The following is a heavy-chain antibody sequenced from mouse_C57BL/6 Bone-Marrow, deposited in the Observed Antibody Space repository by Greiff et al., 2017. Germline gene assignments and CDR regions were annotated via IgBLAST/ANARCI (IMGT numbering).Heavy chain of an antibody. CDR1: GFTFSSYG. CDR2: ISSGGSYT. Sequence: EVQLVESGGDLVKPGGSLKLSCAASGFTFSSYGMSWVRQTPDKRLEWVATISSGGSYTYYPDSVKGRFTISRDNAKNTLYLQMSSLKSEDTAMYYCARHSSGYGNYAMDYWGQGTSGTVSS. D-gene: IGHD3-2*02. V-gene: IGHV5-6*01. CDR3: ARHSSGYGNYAMDY. J-gene: IGHJ4*01.